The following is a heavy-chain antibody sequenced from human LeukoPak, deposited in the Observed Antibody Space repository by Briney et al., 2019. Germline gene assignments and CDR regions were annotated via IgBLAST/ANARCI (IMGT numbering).Heavy chain of an antibody. CDR3: AKVEWELPYDY. V-gene: IGHV3-48*03. D-gene: IGHD1-26*01. Sequence: GGSLRLSCAASGFTFSSYEMNWVRQAPGKGLEWVAYITTSGTNEYYADSVKGRFTISRDNAKNSLYLQMNSLRAEDTAVYYCAKVEWELPYDYWGQGTLVTVSS. CDR2: ITTSGTNE. J-gene: IGHJ4*02. CDR1: GFTFSSYE.